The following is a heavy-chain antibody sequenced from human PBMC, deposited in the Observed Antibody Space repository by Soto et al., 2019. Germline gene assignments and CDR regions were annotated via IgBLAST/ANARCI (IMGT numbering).Heavy chain of an antibody. Sequence: QVQLQESGPGLVKPSQTLSLTCTVSGGSISNGGYYWSWIRQHPEKGLEWIGYIYYSGRTYYNPSLNSRVTISVDTSKNQFSLKLNAATAADTAVYSCARDRHTVVVSAVGWFDPWGQGTLVTVSS. CDR3: ARDRHTVVVSAVGWFDP. J-gene: IGHJ5*02. CDR1: GGSISNGGYY. V-gene: IGHV4-31*03. D-gene: IGHD2-21*02. CDR2: IYYSGRT.